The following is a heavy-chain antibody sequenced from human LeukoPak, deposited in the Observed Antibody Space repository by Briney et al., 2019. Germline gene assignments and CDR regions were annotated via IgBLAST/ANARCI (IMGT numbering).Heavy chain of an antibody. V-gene: IGHV3-23*01. CDR1: GYSFTSYW. CDR3: AKYSVLRYFDWSYYYYYGMDV. CDR2: ISGSGGST. D-gene: IGHD3-9*01. J-gene: IGHJ6*02. Sequence: GESLKISCKGSGYSFTSYWIAWVRQAPGKGLEWVSAISGSGGSTYYADSVKGRFTISRNNSKNTLYLQMNSLRAEDTAVYYCAKYSVLRYFDWSYYYYYGMDVWGQGTTVTVSS.